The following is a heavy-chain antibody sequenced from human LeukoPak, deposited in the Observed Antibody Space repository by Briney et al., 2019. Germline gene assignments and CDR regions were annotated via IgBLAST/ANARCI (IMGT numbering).Heavy chain of an antibody. J-gene: IGHJ5*02. CDR3: ARDTFYSDGSDYYSWFDP. CDR2: ISDSGGSA. D-gene: IGHD3-22*01. Sequence: GGSLRLSCAASRFTFSTYAMSWVRQAPGKGLEWVSSISDSGGSADYADSVKGRFTISRDNSKNTLYLQMSGLRAEDTAVYYCARDTFYSDGSDYYSWFDPWGQGTLVTVSS. CDR1: RFTFSTYA. V-gene: IGHV3-23*01.